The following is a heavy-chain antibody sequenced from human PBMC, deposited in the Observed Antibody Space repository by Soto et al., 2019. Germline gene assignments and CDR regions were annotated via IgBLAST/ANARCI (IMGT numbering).Heavy chain of an antibody. Sequence: VQLVESGGGVVQPGRSLRLSCAASGFIFSSYSMHWVRQAPGKGLEWVAIISNDGSNKDYVDSVKGRFTISRDNSNNTLSLQMNSLRAEDTAVYYCARDQFLDAFDIWGQGTMVTVSS. V-gene: IGHV3-30-3*01. CDR2: ISNDGSNK. CDR3: ARDQFLDAFDI. J-gene: IGHJ3*02. D-gene: IGHD2-21*01. CDR1: GFIFSSYS.